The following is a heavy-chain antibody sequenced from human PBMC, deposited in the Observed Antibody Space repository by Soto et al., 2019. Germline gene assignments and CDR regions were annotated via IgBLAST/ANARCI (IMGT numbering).Heavy chain of an antibody. CDR2: INHSRTT. V-gene: IGHV4-34*01. J-gene: IGHJ5*02. D-gene: IGHD2-2*02. CDR3: ARVDYNTWFAP. CDR1: GVSFSAYQ. Sequence: QVQLQQWGAGLLKPSETLSLTCTVYGVSFSAYQWTWIRQPPGKGLEGIGEINHSRTTNYNPSLKGRVTLSADTSSRQFSLKMTSVTAADTATYYCARVDYNTWFAPWGQGTLVSVSS.